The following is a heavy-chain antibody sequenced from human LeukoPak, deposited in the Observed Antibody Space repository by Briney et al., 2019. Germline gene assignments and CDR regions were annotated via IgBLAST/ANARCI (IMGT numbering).Heavy chain of an antibody. CDR2: IYTSGST. CDR1: GGSISSGSYY. D-gene: IGHD4/OR15-4a*01. Sequence: PSQTLSLTCTVSGGSISSGSYYWSWIRQPAGKGLEWIGRIYTSGSTNYNPSLKSRVTISVDTSKNQFSLKLSSVTAADTAVYYCARVGYGDHGAFDIWGQGTMVTVSS. CDR3: ARVGYGDHGAFDI. V-gene: IGHV4-61*02. J-gene: IGHJ3*02.